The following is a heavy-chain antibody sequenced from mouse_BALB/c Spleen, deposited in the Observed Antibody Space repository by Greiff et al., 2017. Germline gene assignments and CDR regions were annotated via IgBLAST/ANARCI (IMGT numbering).Heavy chain of an antibody. CDR1: GFSLTSYG. CDR2: IWAGGST. Sequence: QVQLKESGPGLVAPSQSLSITCTVSGFSLTSYGVHWVRQPPGKGLEWLGVIWAGGSTNYNSALMSRLSISKDNSKSQVFLKMNSLQTDDTAMYYCARVRQLGLRNYAMDYWGQGTSVTVSS. CDR3: ARVRQLGLRNYAMDY. V-gene: IGHV2-9*02. J-gene: IGHJ4*01. D-gene: IGHD3-2*01.